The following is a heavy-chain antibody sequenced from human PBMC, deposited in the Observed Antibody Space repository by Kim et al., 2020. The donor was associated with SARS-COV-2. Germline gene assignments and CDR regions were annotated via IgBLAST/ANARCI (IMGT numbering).Heavy chain of an antibody. D-gene: IGHD3-22*01. Sequence: NPSLKSRVTISVDTSKNQFSRKLSSVTAADTAVYYWARLSGFYLYYFDYWGQGTLVTVSS. V-gene: IGHV4-39*01. CDR3: ARLSGFYLYYFDY. J-gene: IGHJ4*02.